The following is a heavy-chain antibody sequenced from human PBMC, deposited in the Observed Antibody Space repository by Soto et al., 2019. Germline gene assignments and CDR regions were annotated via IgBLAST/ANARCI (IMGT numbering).Heavy chain of an antibody. CDR2: IIPIFGTA. J-gene: IGHJ6*02. CDR1: GGTFSSYA. D-gene: IGHD6-6*01. Sequence: QVQLVQSGAEVKKPGSSVKVSCKASGGTFSSYAISWVRQAPGPGLEWMGGIIPIFGTANYAQKFQGRVTITADEATSTAYMELSSLRSEDTAVYYGARDDPGIKQHVSSYYYGMDVGGQGTTVTFS. CDR3: ARDDPGIKQHVSSYYYGMDV. V-gene: IGHV1-69*01.